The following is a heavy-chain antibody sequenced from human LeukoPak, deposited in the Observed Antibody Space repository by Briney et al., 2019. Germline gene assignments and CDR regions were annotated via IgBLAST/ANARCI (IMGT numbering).Heavy chain of an antibody. Sequence: ASVKVSCKASGYTFTNYYMHWVRQAPGQGLEWMGVIIPSGGRTGYAQKLQGRVTMTTDTSTSTAYMELRSLRSDDTAVYYCARGFLAVPAAFDYWGQGTLVTVSS. CDR3: ARGFLAVPAAFDY. V-gene: IGHV1-46*01. CDR1: GYTFTNYY. J-gene: IGHJ4*02. D-gene: IGHD2-2*01. CDR2: IIPSGGRT.